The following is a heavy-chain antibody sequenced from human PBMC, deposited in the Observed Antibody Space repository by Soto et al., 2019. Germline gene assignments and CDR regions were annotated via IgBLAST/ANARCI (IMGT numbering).Heavy chain of an antibody. J-gene: IGHJ4*02. CDR2: IYYSGST. V-gene: IGHV4-31*03. CDR1: GGSISSGDYY. CDR3: AREGRIAAAGRSDY. Sequence: PSETLSLTCTVSGGSISSGDYYWTWIRQVPGKGLEWIGYIYYSGSTYYNPSLKSRVAMSVNTSKNQFSLKLSSVTAADTAIYYCAREGRIAAAGRSDYWGQGTLVTVSS. D-gene: IGHD6-13*01.